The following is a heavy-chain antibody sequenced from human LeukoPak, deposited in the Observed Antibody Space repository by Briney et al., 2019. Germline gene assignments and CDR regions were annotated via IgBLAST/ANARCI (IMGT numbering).Heavy chain of an antibody. CDR2: IYYTGST. D-gene: IGHD1-1*01. J-gene: IGHJ5*02. V-gene: IGHV4-39*07. CDR1: GGSISSTSHY. Sequence: SETLSLTCTVSGGSISSTSHYWGWIRQPPGKGLEWIGNIYYTGSTSYNPSLKNRVTISVDTSKNQFSLRLSSVTAADTAVYYCARDPTASDAQRWFDPWGQGTLVTVSS. CDR3: ARDPTASDAQRWFDP.